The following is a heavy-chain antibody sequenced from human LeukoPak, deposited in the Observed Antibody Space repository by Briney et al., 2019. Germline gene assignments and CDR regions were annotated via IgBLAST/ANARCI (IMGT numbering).Heavy chain of an antibody. V-gene: IGHV1-2*02. CDR2: INPNSGGT. CDR1: GYTFTSYY. D-gene: IGHD3-9*01. CDR3: ASAYDILTGYPRPFDP. J-gene: IGHJ5*02. Sequence: ASVKVSCKASGYTFTSYYMHWVRQAPGQGLEWMGWINPNSGGTNYAQKFQGRVTMTRDTSISTAYMELSRLRSDDTAVYYCASAYDILTGYPRPFDPWGQGTLVTVSS.